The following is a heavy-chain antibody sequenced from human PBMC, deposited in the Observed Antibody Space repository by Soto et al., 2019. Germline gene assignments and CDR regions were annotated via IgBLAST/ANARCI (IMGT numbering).Heavy chain of an antibody. Sequence: ASVKVSCKASGYTFTSYAMHWVRQAPGQRLEWMGWINAGNGNTKYSQKFQGRVTITRDTSASTAYMELSSLRSEDTAVYYCARDKGSSWPPNWFDPWGQGTLVTVS. CDR1: GYTFTSYA. CDR2: INAGNGNT. D-gene: IGHD6-13*01. V-gene: IGHV1-3*01. J-gene: IGHJ5*02. CDR3: ARDKGSSWPPNWFDP.